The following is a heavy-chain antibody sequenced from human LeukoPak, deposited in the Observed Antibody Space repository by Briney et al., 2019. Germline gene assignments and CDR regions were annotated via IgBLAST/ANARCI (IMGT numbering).Heavy chain of an antibody. Sequence: PGGSLRLSRAASGFTFSSYGMHWVRQAPGKGLEWVAFIRYDGSNKYYADSVKGRFTISRDNSKNTLYLQMNSLRAEDTAVYYCAKEYNVLRYFDWLSENDDAFDIWGQGTMVTVSS. CDR1: GFTFSSYG. V-gene: IGHV3-30*02. CDR2: IRYDGSNK. D-gene: IGHD3-9*01. J-gene: IGHJ3*02. CDR3: AKEYNVLRYFDWLSENDDAFDI.